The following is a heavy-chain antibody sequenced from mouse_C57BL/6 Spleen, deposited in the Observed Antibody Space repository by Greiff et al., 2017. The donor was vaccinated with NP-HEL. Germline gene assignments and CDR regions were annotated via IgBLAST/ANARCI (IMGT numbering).Heavy chain of an antibody. J-gene: IGHJ4*01. Sequence: VQLQESGAELVKPGASVKMSCKASGYTFTTYPIEWMKQNHGKSLEWIGNFHPYNDDTKYNEKFKGKATLTVEKSSSTVYLERSRLPSDDSAVYYCARGDYGREGAMDYWGQGTSVTVSS. CDR1: GYTFTTYP. CDR3: ARGDYGREGAMDY. V-gene: IGHV1-47*01. CDR2: FHPYNDDT. D-gene: IGHD1-1*01.